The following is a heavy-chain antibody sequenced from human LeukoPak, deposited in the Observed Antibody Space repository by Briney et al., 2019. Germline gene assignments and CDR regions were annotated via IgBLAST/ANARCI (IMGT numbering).Heavy chain of an antibody. CDR2: ISEDGNKK. J-gene: IGHJ4*02. CDR3: AKDGRNYFLAC. CDR1: GFPFGYYG. D-gene: IGHD2/OR15-2a*01. V-gene: IGHV3-30*18. Sequence: GRSLRLSCGASGFPFGYYGMHWVRQAPGRGVEGVAVISEDGNKKYYADSVKGRYTISRDNSKNTVYPQMNSLRAEDSAVYYCAKDGRNYFLACWGQGTLVIVSS.